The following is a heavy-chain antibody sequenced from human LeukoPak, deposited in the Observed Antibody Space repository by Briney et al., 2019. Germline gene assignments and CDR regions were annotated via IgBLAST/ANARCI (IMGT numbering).Heavy chain of an antibody. J-gene: IGHJ4*02. Sequence: SETLSLTCTVSGDSITSGSYYWGWIRQTPGKGLEWIGNIYSDGDTSFNPSLKSRITMSVDTSKNPFSLKLNSVTAADTAVYFCARDSGFWLYWGQGTLVSVSS. CDR2: IYSDGDT. V-gene: IGHV4-39*07. D-gene: IGHD3-22*01. CDR1: GDSITSGSYY. CDR3: ARDSGFWLY.